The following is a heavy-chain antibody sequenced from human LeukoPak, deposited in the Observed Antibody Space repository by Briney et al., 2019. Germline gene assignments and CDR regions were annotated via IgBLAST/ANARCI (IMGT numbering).Heavy chain of an antibody. Sequence: GGSLRLSCVASGFTFSNFAMTWVRQAPGKGLEWLSAISGSGGSKFYADSVKGRFTISRDNSKNTLYLQMNSLRAEDTAVYYCARDNGYSSGWSGHFDYWGQGTLVTVSS. V-gene: IGHV3-23*01. CDR1: GFTFSNFA. CDR2: ISGSGGSK. D-gene: IGHD6-19*01. CDR3: ARDNGYSSGWSGHFDY. J-gene: IGHJ4*02.